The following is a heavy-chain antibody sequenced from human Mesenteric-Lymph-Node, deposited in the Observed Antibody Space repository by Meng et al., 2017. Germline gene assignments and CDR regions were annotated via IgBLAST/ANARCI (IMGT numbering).Heavy chain of an antibody. CDR2: IHFNGINT. CDR3: ARDGLYGTTHIDI. Sequence: EAKLERSGGGLVLPGGSLRLSCAASTLSLTTSAMSWVRQAPGKGLEWVSTIHFNGINTYYADSVKGRFTISRDNSKSTLYLQMHSLRVEDTAVYYCARDGLYGTTHIDIWGQGTMVTVSS. D-gene: IGHD1-7*01. J-gene: IGHJ3*02. CDR1: TLSLTTSA. V-gene: IGHV3-23*04.